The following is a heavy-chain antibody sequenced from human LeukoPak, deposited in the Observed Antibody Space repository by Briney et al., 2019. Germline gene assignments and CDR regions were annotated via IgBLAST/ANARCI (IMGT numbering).Heavy chain of an antibody. V-gene: IGHV3-48*04. CDR3: ARVLRYCSGGNCYSGGLGYMDV. Sequence: GGSLRLSCAASGFIFSSYSMNWVRQAPGKGLEWVSSISRSGSTKYYADSVKGRFTISRDNAKNSLFLQMNSLRAEDTAVYYCARVLRYCSGGNCYSGGLGYMDVWGKGTTVTISS. D-gene: IGHD2-15*01. CDR1: GFIFSSYS. J-gene: IGHJ6*03. CDR2: ISRSGSTK.